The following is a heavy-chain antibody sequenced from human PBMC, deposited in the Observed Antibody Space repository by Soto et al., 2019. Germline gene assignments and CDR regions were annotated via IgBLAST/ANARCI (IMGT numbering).Heavy chain of an antibody. V-gene: IGHV3-53*04. D-gene: IGHD4-17*01. CDR1: GFTVSSNY. Sequence: GGSLRLSCAASGFTVSSNYMSWVHQAPGKGLEWVSVIYSGGSTYYADSVKGRFTISRHNSKNTLYLQMNSLRAEDTAVYYCARDLIPDYGDYVTAFDIWGQGTMVTVSS. CDR2: IYSGGST. CDR3: ARDLIPDYGDYVTAFDI. J-gene: IGHJ3*02.